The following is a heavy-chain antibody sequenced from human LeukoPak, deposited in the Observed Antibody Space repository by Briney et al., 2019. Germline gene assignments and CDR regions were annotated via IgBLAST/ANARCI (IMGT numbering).Heavy chain of an antibody. CDR1: GFTLSSYW. V-gene: IGHV3-74*01. CDR3: VRDKGLDP. CDR2: INSDGSSI. J-gene: IGHJ5*02. Sequence: GGSLRLTCAASGFTLSSYWMHWVRQAPGKGLVWVSRINSDGSSIRYADTVKGRFTISRDNAKNTLYLQMNSLRAEDTAVYYCVRDKGLDPWGQGTLVTVSS.